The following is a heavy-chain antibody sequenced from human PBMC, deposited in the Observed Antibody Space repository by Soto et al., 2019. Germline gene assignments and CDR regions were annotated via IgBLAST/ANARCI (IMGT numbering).Heavy chain of an antibody. D-gene: IGHD3-3*01. V-gene: IGHV3-23*01. CDR1: GFTFSSYA. J-gene: IGHJ5*02. CDR3: AKDRNGYYDFWSGYPFDP. CDR2: ISGSGGST. Sequence: PGGSLRLSCAASGFTFSSYAMSWVRQAPGKGLEWVSAISGSGGSTYYADSVKGRFTISRDNSKNTLYLQMNSLRAEDTAVYYCAKDRNGYYDFWSGYPFDPWGQGTLVTVSS.